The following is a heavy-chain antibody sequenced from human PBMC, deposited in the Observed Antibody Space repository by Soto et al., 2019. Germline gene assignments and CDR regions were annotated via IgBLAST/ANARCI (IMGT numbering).Heavy chain of an antibody. J-gene: IGHJ4*02. Sequence: GGSLRLSWAASGFTFSNAWMSWVRQAPGKGLEWVGRIKSKTDGGTTDYAAPVKVRFTISRDDSKNTRYLQMNILKTEDAAVYFCTTWTRYCSSTSCFDYWGQGTLVTVSS. CDR3: TTWTRYCSSTSCFDY. CDR1: GFTFSNAW. D-gene: IGHD2-2*01. V-gene: IGHV3-15*01. CDR2: IKSKTDGGTT.